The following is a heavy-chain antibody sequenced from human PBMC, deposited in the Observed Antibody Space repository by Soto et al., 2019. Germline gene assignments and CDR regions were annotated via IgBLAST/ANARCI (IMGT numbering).Heavy chain of an antibody. V-gene: IGHV3-23*01. J-gene: IGHJ4*02. CDR2: IDGSGYDT. CDR1: GFTFRNYA. Sequence: EVQVLESGGDLVQPGGSLRLSCAASGFTFRNYAMNWVRQAPGKGLEWVSGIDGSGYDTHYADSVKGRFTISRDNSRNAQYLQMNSLTDEDTAVYYCVKDGPGSDLWYEFDCGGQGTLVTVSS. D-gene: IGHD6-13*01. CDR3: VKDGPGSDLWYEFDC.